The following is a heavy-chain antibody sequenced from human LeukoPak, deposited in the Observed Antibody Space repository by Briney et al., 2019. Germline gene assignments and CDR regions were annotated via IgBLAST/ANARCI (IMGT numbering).Heavy chain of an antibody. CDR2: IYTSGST. Sequence: SETLSLTCTVSGGSISSYYWSWIRQPAGKGLEWIGRIYTSGSTNYNPSPKSRVTMSVDTSKNQFSLKLSSVTAADTAVYYCARVGDGPYSGSYYRAFDIWGQGTMVTVSS. CDR3: ARVGDGPYSGSYYRAFDI. CDR1: GGSISSYY. J-gene: IGHJ3*02. D-gene: IGHD1-26*01. V-gene: IGHV4-4*07.